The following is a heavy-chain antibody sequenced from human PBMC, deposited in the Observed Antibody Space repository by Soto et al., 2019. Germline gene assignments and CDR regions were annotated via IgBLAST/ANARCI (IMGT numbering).Heavy chain of an antibody. J-gene: IGHJ4*02. Sequence: EVQLVESGGGLVQPGGSLRLSCAASGFTFSSYEMNWVRQAPGKGLEWVSYISNSGSTIYYADSVKGRFTISRDNAKNSLYLQMNSLRAEDTAVYYCARNPDILTALWQHYFDYWGQGTLVTVSS. CDR3: ARNPDILTALWQHYFDY. V-gene: IGHV3-48*03. D-gene: IGHD3-9*01. CDR2: ISNSGSTI. CDR1: GFTFSSYE.